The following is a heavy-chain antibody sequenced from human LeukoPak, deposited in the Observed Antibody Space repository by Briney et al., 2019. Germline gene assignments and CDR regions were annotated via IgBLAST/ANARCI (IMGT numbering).Heavy chain of an antibody. D-gene: IGHD3-16*02. V-gene: IGHV4-34*01. CDR2: INHSGST. CDR3: ARALRLRLGELSFFDY. Sequence: SETLSLTCAVYGGSFSGYYWSWIRQPPGKGLEWIGEINHSGSTNYNPSLKSRVTISVDTSKSQFSLKLSSVTAADTAVYYCARALRLRLGELSFFDYWGQGTLVTVSS. CDR1: GGSFSGYY. J-gene: IGHJ4*02.